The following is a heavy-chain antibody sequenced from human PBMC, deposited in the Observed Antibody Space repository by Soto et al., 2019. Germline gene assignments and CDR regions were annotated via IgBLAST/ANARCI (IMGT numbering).Heavy chain of an antibody. V-gene: IGHV3-23*01. CDR1: GFTFRNYD. Sequence: GGSLRLSCVASGFTFRNYDMRWVRQAPGKGLEWVSGISGSGGVTYYADSVKGRFTISRDNSKNTLYLQMNSLRAEDTAVYYCARVENNYYYYYYMDVWGKGTTVTVSS. J-gene: IGHJ6*03. CDR2: ISGSGGVT. CDR3: ARVENNYYYYYYMDV.